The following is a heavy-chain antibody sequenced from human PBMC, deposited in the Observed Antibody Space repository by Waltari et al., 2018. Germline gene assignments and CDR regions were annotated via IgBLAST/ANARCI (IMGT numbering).Heavy chain of an antibody. Sequence: QVQLVQSGAEVKKPGASVKVSCKASGYTFTGYYMHWVRQAPGQGLEWMGWINPNRGGTNYAQKFQGRVTMTRDTSISTAYMELSRLRSDDTAVYYCARDMSGSYYVAPRYYFDYWGQGTLVTVSS. CDR3: ARDMSGSYYVAPRYYFDY. CDR1: GYTFTGYY. J-gene: IGHJ4*02. V-gene: IGHV1-2*02. CDR2: INPNRGGT. D-gene: IGHD1-26*01.